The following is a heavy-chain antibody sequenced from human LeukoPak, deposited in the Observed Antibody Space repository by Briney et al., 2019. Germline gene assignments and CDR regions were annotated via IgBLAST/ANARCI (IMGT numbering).Heavy chain of an antibody. V-gene: IGHV3-23*01. CDR2: ISGSGDST. CDR3: TREILAAGKTLTY. CDR1: GFIFSNYA. J-gene: IGHJ4*02. Sequence: GGSLRLSCAATGFIFSNYAMNWVRQAPGKGLEWVSIISGSGDSTHYADSVKGRFTISRDNSKNTLHLLMNSLRAEDTAVYYCTREILAAGKTLTYWGQGSLITVSS. D-gene: IGHD6-13*01.